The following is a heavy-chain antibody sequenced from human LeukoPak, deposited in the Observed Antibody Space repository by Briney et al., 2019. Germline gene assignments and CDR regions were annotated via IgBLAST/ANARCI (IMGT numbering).Heavy chain of an antibody. J-gene: IGHJ4*02. CDR2: IYHSGST. D-gene: IGHD3-9*01. CDR3: ARSGVLRYFGVDY. CDR1: GYSISSGYY. Sequence: PSETLSLTCTVSGYSISSGYYWGWIRQPPGKGLEWIGSIYHSGSTNYNPSLKSRVTISVDTSKNQFSLKLSSVTAADTAVYYCARSGVLRYFGVDYWGQGTLVTVSS. V-gene: IGHV4-38-2*02.